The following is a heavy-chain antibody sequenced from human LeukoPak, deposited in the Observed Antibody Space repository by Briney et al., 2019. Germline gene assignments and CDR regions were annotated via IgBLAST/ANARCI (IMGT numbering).Heavy chain of an antibody. CDR1: GFTFSSFS. D-gene: IGHD4-11*01. CDR2: ISSTRSHI. J-gene: IGHJ4*02. Sequence: GGSLRLSCAASGFTFSSFSMNWVRQAPGKGLEWVSYISSTRSHIYYADSVKGRFTVSRDNAKDSLYLQMNSLRDEDTAVYYCARDLISGDYTFDYWGQGALVTVSS. CDR3: ARDLISGDYTFDY. V-gene: IGHV3-21*05.